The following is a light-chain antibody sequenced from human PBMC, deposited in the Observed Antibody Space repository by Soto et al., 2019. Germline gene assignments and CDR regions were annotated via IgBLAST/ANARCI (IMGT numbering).Light chain of an antibody. CDR1: SSNIGSNT. J-gene: IGLJ1*01. V-gene: IGLV1-44*01. Sequence: QLVLTQPPSASGTPGQRVTISCSGSSSNIGSNTVNWYQQLPGTAPKLLIYSNNQRPSGVPDRFSGSKSGTSASLAISGLQSEDEADYYCAAWDDSLNGRVFGTGTKLNVL. CDR2: SNN. CDR3: AAWDDSLNGRV.